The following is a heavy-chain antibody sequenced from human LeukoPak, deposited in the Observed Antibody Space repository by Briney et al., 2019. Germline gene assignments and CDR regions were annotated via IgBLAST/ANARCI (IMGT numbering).Heavy chain of an antibody. CDR3: ARLYSNYYYYYMDV. CDR1: GFTFSSYG. J-gene: IGHJ6*03. CDR2: IWYDGSNK. D-gene: IGHD4-11*01. V-gene: IGHV3-33*01. Sequence: SLRLSCAASGFTFSSYGMHWVRQAPGKGLEWVAVIWYDGSNKYYADSVKGRFTIFRDNSKNTLYLQMNRLRAEDTAVYYCARLYSNYYYYYMDVWGKGTTVTVSS.